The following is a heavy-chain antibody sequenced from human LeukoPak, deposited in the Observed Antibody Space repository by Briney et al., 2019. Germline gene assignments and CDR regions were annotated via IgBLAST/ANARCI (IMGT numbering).Heavy chain of an antibody. CDR1: GYTFTSYG. V-gene: IGHV1-18*01. CDR2: ISAYNGNT. D-gene: IGHD3-3*01. CDR3: ARVKGGRLLRFLEWSTNYYYYGMDV. Sequence: ASVKVSCKASGYTFTSYGISWVRQAPGQGLEWMGWISAYNGNTNYAQKLQGRVTMTTDTSTSTAHMELRSLRSDDTAVYYCARVKGGRLLRFLEWSTNYYYYGMDVWGQGTTVTVSS. J-gene: IGHJ6*02.